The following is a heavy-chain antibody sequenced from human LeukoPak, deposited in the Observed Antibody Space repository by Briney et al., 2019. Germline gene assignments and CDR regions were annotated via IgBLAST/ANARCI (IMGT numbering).Heavy chain of an antibody. D-gene: IGHD2-15*01. CDR3: ARYHLQIHCSGGSCYPNWFDP. V-gene: IGHV4-59*01. CDR2: YSGST. J-gene: IGHJ5*02. Sequence: SETLSLTCTVSGGSISSYYWSWIRQPPGKGLEWIGYYSGSTNYNPSLKSRVTISVDTSKNQFSLKLGSVTAADTAVYYCARYHLQIHCSGGSCYPNWFDPWGQGTLVTASS. CDR1: GGSISSYY.